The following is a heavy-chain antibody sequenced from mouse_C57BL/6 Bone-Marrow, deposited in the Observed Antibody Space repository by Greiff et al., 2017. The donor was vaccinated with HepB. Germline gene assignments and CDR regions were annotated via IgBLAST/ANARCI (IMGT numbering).Heavy chain of an antibody. CDR3: ARWGYRNAMDY. V-gene: IGHV5-15*01. Sequence: DVMLVESGGGLVQPGGSLKLSCAASGFTFSDYGMAWVRQAPRKGPEWVAFISNLAYSIYYADTVTGRFTISRENAKNTLYLEMSSLRSEDTAMYYCARWGYRNAMDYWGQGTSVTGSS. CDR2: ISNLAYSI. J-gene: IGHJ4*01. CDR1: GFTFSDYG.